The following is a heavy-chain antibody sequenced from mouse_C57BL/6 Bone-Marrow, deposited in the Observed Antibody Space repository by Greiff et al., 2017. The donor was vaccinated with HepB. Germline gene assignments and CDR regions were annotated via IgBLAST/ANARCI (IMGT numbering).Heavy chain of an antibody. D-gene: IGHD1-1*01. CDR1: GYTFTSYW. CDR2: INPSSDYT. J-gene: IGHJ1*03. Sequence: QVQLQQSGAELAKPGASVKLSCKASGYTFTSYWMHWVKQRPGQGLEWIGYINPSSDYTKYNQKFKDKATLTADKYSSTAYMQMSSLTYEDSAVYYCARSITTGVAKPSYWYFDVWGTGTTVTVSS. V-gene: IGHV1-7*01. CDR3: ARSITTGVAKPSYWYFDV.